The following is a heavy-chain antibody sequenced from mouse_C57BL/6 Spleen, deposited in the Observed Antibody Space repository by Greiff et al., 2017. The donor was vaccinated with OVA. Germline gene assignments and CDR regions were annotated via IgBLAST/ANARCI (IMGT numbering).Heavy chain of an antibody. CDR1: GYTFTTYP. Sequence: VKLVESGAELVKPGASVKMSCKASGYTFTTYPIEWMKQNHGKSLEWIGNFHPYNDDTKYNEKFKGKATLTVEKSSSTVYLELSRLTSDDSAVYYCARKAYYSNYDWYFDVWGTGTTVTVSS. D-gene: IGHD2-5*01. J-gene: IGHJ1*03. CDR3: ARKAYYSNYDWYFDV. CDR2: FHPYNDDT. V-gene: IGHV1-47*01.